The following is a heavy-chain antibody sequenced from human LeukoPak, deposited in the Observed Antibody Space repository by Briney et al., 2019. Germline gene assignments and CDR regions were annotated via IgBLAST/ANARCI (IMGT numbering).Heavy chain of an antibody. V-gene: IGHV3-23*01. CDR3: ARSPLIRESYGDKIVKFDY. D-gene: IGHD4-17*01. CDR1: GFVFSNYA. Sequence: GGSLRLSCAASGFVFSNYAMSWVRHAPWRGLEWVSAISGRADSTYSADSVRGRFTIHRDSYKNTLSLQMDSLRAEDTAVYYCARSPLIRESYGDKIVKFDYWGQGTLVTVSS. CDR2: ISGRADST. J-gene: IGHJ4*02.